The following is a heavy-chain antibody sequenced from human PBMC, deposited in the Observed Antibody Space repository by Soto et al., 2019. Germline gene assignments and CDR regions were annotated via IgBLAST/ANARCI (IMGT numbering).Heavy chain of an antibody. CDR3: ASRHVDTAMVGIGRFDY. V-gene: IGHV4-31*03. CDR2: IYYSGST. D-gene: IGHD5-18*01. Sequence: KPSETLSLTCTVSGGSISSGGYYWSWIRQHPGKGLEWIGYIYYSGSTYYNPSLKSRVTISVDTSKNQFSLKLSSVTAADTAVYYCASRHVDTAMVGIGRFDYWGQGTLVTVS. J-gene: IGHJ4*02. CDR1: GGSISSGGYY.